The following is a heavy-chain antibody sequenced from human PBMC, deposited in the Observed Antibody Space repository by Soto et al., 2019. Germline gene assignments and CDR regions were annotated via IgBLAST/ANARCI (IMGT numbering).Heavy chain of an antibody. V-gene: IGHV4-59*08. J-gene: IGHJ4*02. CDR3: ASGRWLPLPYF. CDR2: IYYNGNT. CDR1: GGSISSYY. Sequence: QVQLQESGPGLVKPSETLSLTCTVSGGSISSYYWSWIRQPPGKALEWIGSIYYNGNTNYNPSLKRRVPISVDTSKNQFSLKLSSVTAADTAVYYWASGRWLPLPYFWGQGTLVTVSS. D-gene: IGHD5-12*01.